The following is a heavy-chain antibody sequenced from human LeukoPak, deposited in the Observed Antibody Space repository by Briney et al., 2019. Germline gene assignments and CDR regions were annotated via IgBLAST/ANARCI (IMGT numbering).Heavy chain of an antibody. CDR2: ITPSVDTT. Sequence: ASVKVSCKASGYTFTNYLLHWVRQAPGQGLEWVGRITPSVDTTNYAQKFRDRVTMARDTSTSTVYMELSRLRTEDTAVYHCVGEDSGGYFDYWGQGTLVTVSS. V-gene: IGHV1-46*01. D-gene: IGHD2-8*02. J-gene: IGHJ4*02. CDR1: GYTFTNYL. CDR3: VGEDSGGYFDY.